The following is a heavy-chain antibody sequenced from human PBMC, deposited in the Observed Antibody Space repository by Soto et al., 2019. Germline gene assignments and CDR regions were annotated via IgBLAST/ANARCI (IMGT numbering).Heavy chain of an antibody. V-gene: IGHV1-3*01. D-gene: IGHD1-26*01. CDR3: ARPYSGSYHNYFDY. CDR2: INAGNGNT. CDR1: GYTFTSYA. J-gene: IGHJ4*02. Sequence: ASVKVSCKASGYTFTSYAMHWVRQAPGQRLEWMGWINAGNGNTKYSQKFQGRVTITRDTSASTAYMELSSLRSEDTAVYYCARPYSGSYHNYFDYWGQGTLVTVS.